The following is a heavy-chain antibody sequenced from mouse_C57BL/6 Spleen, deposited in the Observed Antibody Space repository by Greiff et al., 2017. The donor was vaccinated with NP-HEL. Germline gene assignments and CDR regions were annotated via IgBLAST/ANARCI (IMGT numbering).Heavy chain of an antibody. J-gene: IGHJ4*01. CDR2: IYPSDSET. Sequence: QVQLQQSGAELVRPGSSVKLSCKASGYTFTSYWMDWVKQRPGQGLEWIGNIYPSDSETHYNQKFKDKATLTVDKSSSTAYMQLSSLTSEDSAVYYCAREDYSNPWDYWGQGTSVTVSS. CDR1: GYTFTSYW. D-gene: IGHD2-5*01. V-gene: IGHV1-61*01. CDR3: AREDYSNPWDY.